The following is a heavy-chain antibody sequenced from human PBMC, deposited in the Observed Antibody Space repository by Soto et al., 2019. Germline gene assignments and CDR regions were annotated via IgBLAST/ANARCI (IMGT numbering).Heavy chain of an antibody. Sequence: QITLKESGPTLVKPTQTLTLTCTFSGFSFSTRGVGVGWIRQPPGKALEWLALIYWDDDKRYSPSLKNRLTITKDNSKKQVVLTMTNMDPVDTATYYGAQRLLAAIGTWGDFDYWGQGTLVTVSS. CDR3: AQRLLAAIGTWGDFDY. D-gene: IGHD6-13*01. CDR1: GFSFSTRGVG. V-gene: IGHV2-5*02. CDR2: IYWDDDK. J-gene: IGHJ4*02.